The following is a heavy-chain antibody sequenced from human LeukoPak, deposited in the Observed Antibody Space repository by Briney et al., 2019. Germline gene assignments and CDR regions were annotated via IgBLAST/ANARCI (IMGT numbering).Heavy chain of an antibody. Sequence: ASVKVSCKASGYTFTGYYMHWVRQAPGQGLEWMGWMNPNSGNTGYAQKFQGRVTMTRNTSISTAYMELSSLRSEDTAVYYCAKRYRQYGSGSYGWFDPWGQGTLVTVSS. V-gene: IGHV1-8*02. J-gene: IGHJ5*02. CDR3: AKRYRQYGSGSYGWFDP. D-gene: IGHD3-10*01. CDR1: GYTFTGYY. CDR2: MNPNSGNT.